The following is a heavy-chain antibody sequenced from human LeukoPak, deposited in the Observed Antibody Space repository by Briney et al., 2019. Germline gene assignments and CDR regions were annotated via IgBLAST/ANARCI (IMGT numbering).Heavy chain of an antibody. D-gene: IGHD3-22*01. CDR1: GFTFSSYA. J-gene: IGHJ4*02. V-gene: IGHV3-23*01. CDR3: AKQGMAPHREGDDYYDSSGYYLTFDY. CDR2: ISGSGGST. Sequence: GGSLRLSCAASGFTFSSYAMSWVRQAPGKGLEWVSAISGSGGSTYYADSVKGRFTISRDNSKNTLYLQMNSLRAEDTAVYYCAKQGMAPHREGDDYYDSSGYYLTFDYWGQGTLVTVSS.